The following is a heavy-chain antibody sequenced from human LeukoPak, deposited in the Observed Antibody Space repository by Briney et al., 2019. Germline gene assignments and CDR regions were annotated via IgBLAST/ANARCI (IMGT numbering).Heavy chain of an antibody. CDR2: IYTSGTT. Sequence: SQTLSLTCTVSGGSISSGSYYWSWIRQPAGKGLEWIGRIYTSGTTNYNPSLKTRVTISVDTSKNQFSLKLSSVTAADTAIYYCARDEYTIFGVVAPGAFDIWGQGTMVTVSS. V-gene: IGHV4-61*02. D-gene: IGHD3-3*01. J-gene: IGHJ3*02. CDR3: ARDEYTIFGVVAPGAFDI. CDR1: GGSISSGSYY.